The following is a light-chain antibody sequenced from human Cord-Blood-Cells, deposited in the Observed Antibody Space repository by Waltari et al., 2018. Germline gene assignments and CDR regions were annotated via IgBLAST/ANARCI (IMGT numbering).Light chain of an antibody. Sequence: QSALTQPPSVSGSPGQSITISSTGTSSDVGGYNYASWYQQHPGKAPKLMIYEVSNRPSGVSNRFSGSKSGNTASLTISGLQAEDEADYYCSSYTSSSTYVFGTGTKVTVL. CDR2: EVS. V-gene: IGLV2-14*01. CDR1: SSDVGGYNY. J-gene: IGLJ1*01. CDR3: SSYTSSSTYV.